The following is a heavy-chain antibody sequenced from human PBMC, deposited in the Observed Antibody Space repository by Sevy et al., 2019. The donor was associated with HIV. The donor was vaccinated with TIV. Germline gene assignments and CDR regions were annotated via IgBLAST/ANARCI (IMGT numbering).Heavy chain of an antibody. D-gene: IGHD7-27*01. J-gene: IGHJ6*02. CDR1: GFTFSNYN. CDR2: ISFMSNYI. Sequence: GGCLRLSCAASGFTFSNYNMSWVRQAPGKGLEWVSFISFMSNYIYYGDSVKGRFTISRDNAKNSVYLQMNSLRAEDTAVYYCARGLVNWDGMDVWGQGTTVTVSS. V-gene: IGHV3-21*01. CDR3: ARGLVNWDGMDV.